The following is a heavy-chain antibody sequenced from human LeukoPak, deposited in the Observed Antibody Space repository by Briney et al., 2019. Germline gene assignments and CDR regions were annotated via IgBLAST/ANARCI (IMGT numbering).Heavy chain of an antibody. D-gene: IGHD3-16*01. CDR3: ARRPWTGGYYFDY. J-gene: IGHJ4*02. Sequence: PSETLSLTCTVSGGSISSYYWSWIRQPPGKGLEWIGYNYYSGSSNYIPSLKSRVTISVDTSKNQFSLKLSSVTAADTAVYYCARRPWTGGYYFDYWGQGTLVTVSS. V-gene: IGHV4-59*08. CDR1: GGSISSYY. CDR2: NYYSGSS.